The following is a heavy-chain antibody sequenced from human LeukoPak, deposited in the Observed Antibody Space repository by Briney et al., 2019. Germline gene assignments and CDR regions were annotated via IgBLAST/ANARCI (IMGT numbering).Heavy chain of an antibody. CDR2: INHSGST. CDR1: VGSFSGYY. J-gene: IGHJ6*02. Sequence: SSETLSLTCAVYVGSFSGYYWSWIRQPPGKGLEWIGEINHSGSTNYNPSLKSRVTISVDTSKNQFSLKLSSVTAADTAVYYCARFRQGCSYGSYYYYGMDVWGQGTTVTVSS. V-gene: IGHV4-34*01. D-gene: IGHD5-18*01. CDR3: ARFRQGCSYGSYYYYGMDV.